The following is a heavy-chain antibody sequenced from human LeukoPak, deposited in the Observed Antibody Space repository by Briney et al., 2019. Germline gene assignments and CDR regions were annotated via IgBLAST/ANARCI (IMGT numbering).Heavy chain of an antibody. Sequence: GGSLRLSCAAPGITFSSYWMSWVRQAPGKGLEWVANIKQDGSEKNYVDSVKGRFTISRDNAKNSLYLQMNSLRAEDTAMYYCASLDTAMVNGDYWRQGTLVTVSS. D-gene: IGHD5-18*01. CDR2: IKQDGSEK. CDR1: GITFSSYW. CDR3: ASLDTAMVNGDY. J-gene: IGHJ4*02. V-gene: IGHV3-7*01.